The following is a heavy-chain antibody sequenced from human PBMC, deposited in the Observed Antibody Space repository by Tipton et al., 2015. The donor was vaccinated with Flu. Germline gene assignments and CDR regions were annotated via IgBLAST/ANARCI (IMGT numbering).Heavy chain of an antibody. CDR2: IIGSGAGA. J-gene: IGHJ4*02. CDR3: AKERGPYRTFYY. V-gene: IGHV3-23*01. D-gene: IGHD3-16*01. CDR1: GFTFSFSSYA. Sequence: SLRLSCEASGFTFSFSSYAMNWVRQAPGKGLEWVSAIIGSGAGAYYADSVKGRFTISRDNSKNTLYLQMNSLRAEDTAVYYCAKERGPYRTFYYCGQGTLFTVSS.